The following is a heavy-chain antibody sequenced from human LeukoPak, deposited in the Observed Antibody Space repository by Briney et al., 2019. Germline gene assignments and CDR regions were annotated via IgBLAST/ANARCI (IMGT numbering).Heavy chain of an antibody. J-gene: IGHJ4*02. CDR2: ISFSGGST. Sequence: GGSLRLSCAASGFTFSSYAMSWVRQAPGKGLEWVSGISFSGGSTYYADSVKGRFTISRDNSKNTLYLQMNSLRAEDTAVYYCAKDSPMTTVVTPYDYWGQGTLVTVSS. CDR3: AKDSPMTTVVTPYDY. CDR1: GFTFSSYA. D-gene: IGHD4-23*01. V-gene: IGHV3-23*01.